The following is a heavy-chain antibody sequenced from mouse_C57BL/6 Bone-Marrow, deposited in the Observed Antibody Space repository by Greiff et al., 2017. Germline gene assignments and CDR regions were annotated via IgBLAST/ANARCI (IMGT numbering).Heavy chain of an antibody. D-gene: IGHD2-4*01. J-gene: IGHJ2*01. Sequence: VQLQQSGPGLVKPSQSLSLTCSVTGYSITSGYYWNWIRQFPGNKLEWMGYISYDGSNNYNPSLKNRISITRDTSKNQFFLKLNSVTTEDTATYYCARDDYTIDYWGQGTTLTVSS. CDR3: ARDDYTIDY. CDR2: ISYDGSN. V-gene: IGHV3-6*01. CDR1: GYSITSGYY.